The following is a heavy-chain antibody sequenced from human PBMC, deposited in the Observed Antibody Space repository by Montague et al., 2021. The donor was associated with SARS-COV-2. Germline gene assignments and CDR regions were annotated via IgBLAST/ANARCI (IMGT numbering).Heavy chain of an antibody. CDR3: ARQLRVRRTWQVGDYNHYGMDV. D-gene: IGHD3-10*01. CDR2: IYYSGST. Sequence: SETLSLTCTVSGGSISNYHWNWIRQPPGKGLEWIAYIYYSGSTNYNPSLQSRVTISVDTSRNPFSLRLTSVTAADTAVYYCARQLRVRRTWQVGDYNHYGMDVWGQGTTVSVSS. CDR1: GGSISNYH. J-gene: IGHJ6*02. V-gene: IGHV4-59*08.